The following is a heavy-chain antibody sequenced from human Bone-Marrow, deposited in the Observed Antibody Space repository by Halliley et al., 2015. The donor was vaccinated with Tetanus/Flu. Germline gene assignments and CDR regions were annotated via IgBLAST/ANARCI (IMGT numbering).Heavy chain of an antibody. V-gene: IGHV4-31*03. Sequence: TLSLTCTVSGGSINSGGFYWTWIRQHPGKGLEWIGHIFYTGHPYYNPSLRSRLTISLDTSENQFSLNLRSVTAADTAVYYCARGGLQAFGPWGQGTLVTVSS. D-gene: IGHD3-10*01. CDR1: GGSINSGGFY. CDR2: IFYTGHP. J-gene: IGHJ4*03. CDR3: ARGGLQAFGP.